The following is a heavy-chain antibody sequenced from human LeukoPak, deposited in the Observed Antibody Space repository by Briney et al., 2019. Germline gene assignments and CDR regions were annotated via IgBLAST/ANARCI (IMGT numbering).Heavy chain of an antibody. CDR3: ARAVGVGRGTYFDL. Sequence: SETLSLTCTASGGSIRSDYWSWIRQPAGKGLEWNGYISYSGSTNYNPSLKSRVTISVDTSKNQFSLNLGSVTAADTAVYSCARAVGVGRGTYFDLWGRGTLVTVSS. D-gene: IGHD1-1*01. CDR2: ISYSGST. CDR1: GGSIRSDY. V-gene: IGHV4-59*08. J-gene: IGHJ2*01.